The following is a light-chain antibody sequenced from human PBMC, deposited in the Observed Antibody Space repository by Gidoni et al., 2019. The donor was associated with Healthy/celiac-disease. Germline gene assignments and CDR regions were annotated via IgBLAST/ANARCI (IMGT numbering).Light chain of an antibody. Sequence: EIVLTQSPGTLSLSPGERATLSCRASQSVSSSYLAWYQQKPGQAPRLRIYGASIRATGIPDRFSASGSGTVFTLTISRLDPEDFAVYYCQQYGSSPPRWTFGQGTKVEIK. CDR1: QSVSSSY. V-gene: IGKV3-20*01. CDR3: QQYGSSPPRWT. J-gene: IGKJ1*01. CDR2: GAS.